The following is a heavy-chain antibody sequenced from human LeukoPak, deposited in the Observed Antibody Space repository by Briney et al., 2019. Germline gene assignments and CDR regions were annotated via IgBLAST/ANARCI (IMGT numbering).Heavy chain of an antibody. CDR2: INHSGST. Sequence: SETLSLTCAVYGGSFSGYYWSWIRQPPGKGLEWIGEINHSGSTNYNPSLKSRVTISVDTSKNQFSLKLSSVTAADTAVYYCARLGYRYYYDSSGYYRRYYYYYMDVWGKGTTVTVSS. CDR3: ARLGYRYYYDSSGYYRRYYYYYMDV. J-gene: IGHJ6*03. V-gene: IGHV4-34*01. CDR1: GGSFSGYY. D-gene: IGHD3-22*01.